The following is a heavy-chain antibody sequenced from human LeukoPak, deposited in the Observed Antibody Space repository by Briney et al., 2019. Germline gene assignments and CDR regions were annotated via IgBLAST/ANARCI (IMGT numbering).Heavy chain of an antibody. CDR3: ARGENQDTYYYDSSGYAFDI. J-gene: IGHJ3*02. V-gene: IGHV4-34*01. CDR1: GGSFSGYY. CDR2: INHSGST. D-gene: IGHD3-22*01. Sequence: SETLSLTCAVYGGSFSGYYWSWIRQPPGKGLEWIGEINHSGSTNYNPSLKSRVTISVDTPKNQFSLKLSSVTAADTAVYYCARGENQDTYYYDSSGYAFDIWGQGTMVTVSS.